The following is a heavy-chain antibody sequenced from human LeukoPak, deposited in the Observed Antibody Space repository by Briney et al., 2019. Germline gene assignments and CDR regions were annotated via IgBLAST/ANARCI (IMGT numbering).Heavy chain of an antibody. CDR3: AKSGDILTGYYSY. Sequence: PGGSLRLSCAASGFTFSSYGMHWVRQAPGKGLEWVAVISYDGSNKYYADSVKGRFTISRDNSKSTLYLQMNSLRAEDTAVYYCAKSGDILTGYYSYWGQGTLVTVSS. J-gene: IGHJ4*02. D-gene: IGHD3-9*01. CDR2: ISYDGSNK. CDR1: GFTFSSYG. V-gene: IGHV3-30*18.